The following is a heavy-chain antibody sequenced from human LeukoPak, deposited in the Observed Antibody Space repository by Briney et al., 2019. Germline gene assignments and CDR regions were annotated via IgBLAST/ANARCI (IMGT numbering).Heavy chain of an antibody. Sequence: SVKVSCKASGGTFSSYTISWVRQAPGQGLEWMGRIIPILGIANYAQKFQGRVTITADKSTSTAYMELGRLRSEDPAVYYCARVPPSIPLYGGHHVFDHWGQGTLVTVSS. CDR2: IIPILGIA. V-gene: IGHV1-69*02. D-gene: IGHD5-12*01. J-gene: IGHJ4*02. CDR3: ARVPPSIPLYGGHHVFDH. CDR1: GGTFSSYT.